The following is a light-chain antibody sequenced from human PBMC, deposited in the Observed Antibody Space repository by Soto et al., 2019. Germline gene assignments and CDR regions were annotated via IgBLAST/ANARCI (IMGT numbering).Light chain of an antibody. J-gene: IGKJ4*01. CDR1: QSVDSTY. CDR2: GAS. V-gene: IGKV3-20*01. CDR3: QQYGSSPLT. Sequence: EIVLTQSPGTLSLSPGERATLSCRASQSVDSTYLAWYQQGPGQAPRLLISGASSRATGIPDRFSGSGSGADFTLTIRRLEPEDFAVYYCQQYGSSPLTFGGGTKVDIK.